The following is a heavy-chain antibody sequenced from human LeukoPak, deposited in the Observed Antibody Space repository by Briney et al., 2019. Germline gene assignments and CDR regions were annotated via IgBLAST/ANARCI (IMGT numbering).Heavy chain of an antibody. CDR1: GFTFSHYG. Sequence: GGSLRLSCGASGFTFSHYGMHWVRQAPGKGLEWVTFIRYDGSEKYYADSVKGRFTISRDNSKNTLYLQMNSLRVEDTAVYYCAKGRDCGLDYWGQGTLVTVSS. D-gene: IGHD2-21*02. J-gene: IGHJ4*02. CDR2: IRYDGSEK. CDR3: AKGRDCGLDY. V-gene: IGHV3-30*02.